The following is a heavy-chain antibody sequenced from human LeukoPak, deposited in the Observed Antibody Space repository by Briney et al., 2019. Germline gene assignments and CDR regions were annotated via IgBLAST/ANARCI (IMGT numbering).Heavy chain of an antibody. Sequence: SGGSLRLSCAASGFTFSSYSMNSVRQAPGKGLEWVSSISSSSSYIYYADSVKGRFTISRDNAKNSLYLQMNSLRAEDTAVYYCARDPGTTVTTNWGQGTLVTVSS. CDR1: GFTFSSYS. CDR2: ISSSSSYI. D-gene: IGHD4-17*01. CDR3: ARDPGTTVTTN. J-gene: IGHJ4*02. V-gene: IGHV3-21*01.